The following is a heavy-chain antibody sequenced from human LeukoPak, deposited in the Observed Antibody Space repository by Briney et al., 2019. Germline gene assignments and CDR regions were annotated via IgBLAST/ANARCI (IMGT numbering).Heavy chain of an antibody. Sequence: SQTLSLTCAISGDSVSSNSAAWNWIRQSPSRGLEWPGRTYYRSKWYNNYALSVKSRMTVNPDTSKNQISLQLNSVTPEDTAVYYCARESAGTDYFDYWGQGALVTVSS. V-gene: IGHV6-1*01. D-gene: IGHD6-19*01. CDR3: ARESAGTDYFDY. CDR1: GDSVSSNSAA. J-gene: IGHJ4*02. CDR2: TYYRSKWYN.